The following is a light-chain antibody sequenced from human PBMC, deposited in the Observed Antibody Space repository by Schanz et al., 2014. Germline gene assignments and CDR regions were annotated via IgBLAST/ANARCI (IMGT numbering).Light chain of an antibody. CDR2: EGT. V-gene: IGLV2-14*02. Sequence: QSALTQPASVSGSPGQSITISCTGTSSDVGSYNLVSWYQQHPDKAPKLIIYEGTKRPSGVSNRFSGSESGNTASLTISGLQAEDEADYYCSSYRRTATVAVFGTGTKLTVL. J-gene: IGLJ1*01. CDR1: SSDVGSYNL. CDR3: SSYRRTATVAV.